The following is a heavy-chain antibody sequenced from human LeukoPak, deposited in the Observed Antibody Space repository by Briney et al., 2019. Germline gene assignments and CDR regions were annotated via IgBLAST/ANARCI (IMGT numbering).Heavy chain of an antibody. CDR3: ARSSGWCY. CDR2: VYHSGTT. J-gene: IGHJ4*02. Sequence: PSETLSLTCTVSGDSISSVTYHWAWIRQPPGKGLEWIGSVYHSGTTYYNPSLSSRVTMSVDKSKNQFSLKLSSVTAADTAVYYCARSSGWCYWGQGTMVTVSS. V-gene: IGHV4-39*07. D-gene: IGHD6-19*01. CDR1: GDSISSVTYH.